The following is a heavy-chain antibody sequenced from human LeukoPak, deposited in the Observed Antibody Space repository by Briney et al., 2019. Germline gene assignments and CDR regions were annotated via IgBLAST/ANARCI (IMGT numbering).Heavy chain of an antibody. D-gene: IGHD2-2*01. CDR1: GFTFSSYA. Sequence: GGSLRLSCAASGFTFSSYAMHWVRQAPAKGLNWVAVISYDGSNKYYAASVKGRFTISRDNSKNTLYLQMNSLRAEDTAVYYCARDRAVPAAKTYYFDYWGQGTLVTVSS. CDR3: ARDRAVPAAKTYYFDY. CDR2: ISYDGSNK. J-gene: IGHJ4*02. V-gene: IGHV3-30-3*01.